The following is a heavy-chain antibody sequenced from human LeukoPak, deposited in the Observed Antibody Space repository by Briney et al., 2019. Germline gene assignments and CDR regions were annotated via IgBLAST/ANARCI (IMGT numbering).Heavy chain of an antibody. CDR2: IYYSGST. Sequence: SETLSLTCTVSGGSISSSSYYWGWIRQPPGKGLEWIGSIYYSGSTYYNPSLKGRVTISVDTSKNQFSLKLSSVTAADTAVYYCARIVLGYCSSTSCYTWFDPWGQGTLVTVSS. CDR1: GGSISSSSYY. D-gene: IGHD2-2*02. V-gene: IGHV4-39*01. CDR3: ARIVLGYCSSTSCYTWFDP. J-gene: IGHJ5*02.